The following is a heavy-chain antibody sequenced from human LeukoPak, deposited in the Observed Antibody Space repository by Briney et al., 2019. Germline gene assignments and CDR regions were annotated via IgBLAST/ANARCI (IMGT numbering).Heavy chain of an antibody. CDR2: ISYDGSNK. J-gene: IGHJ4*02. D-gene: IGHD1-26*01. CDR3: AGAPVGATHLAY. V-gene: IGHV3-30*03. Sequence: GGSLRLSCAASGFTFSSYGIHWVRQAPGKGLEWVAIISYDGSNKYYADSVKGRFTISRDNSKNTLYLQMNSLRAEDTAMYYCAGAPVGATHLAYWGRGTQVTVSS. CDR1: GFTFSSYG.